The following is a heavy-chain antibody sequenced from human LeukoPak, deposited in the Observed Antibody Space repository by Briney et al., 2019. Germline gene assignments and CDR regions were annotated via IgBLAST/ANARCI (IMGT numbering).Heavy chain of an antibody. CDR3: AKVKVAGKMYNWFDP. J-gene: IGHJ5*02. Sequence: GGSLRHSCAASGFTFSSYGMHWVRQAPGKGLEWVAVISYDGSNKYYADSVKGRFTISRDNSKNTLYLQMNSLRVEDTAVYYCAKVKVAGKMYNWFDPWGQGTLVTVSS. CDR2: ISYDGSNK. D-gene: IGHD6-19*01. V-gene: IGHV3-30*18. CDR1: GFTFSSYG.